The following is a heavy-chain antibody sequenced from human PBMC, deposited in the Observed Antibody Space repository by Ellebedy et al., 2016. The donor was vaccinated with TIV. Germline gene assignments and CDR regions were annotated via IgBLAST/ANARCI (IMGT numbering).Heavy chain of an antibody. V-gene: IGHV1-2*02. D-gene: IGHD1-7*01. CDR2: INPNSGGT. CDR3: ARVGPDLVELLMNGPSAFWYFDV. Sequence: AASVKVSCKASGYTFTDYLMNWVRQAPGQGLEWVGWINPNSGGTNYAQKFQGRVTMTRDTSISTAYVELRGLTFDDTAVYYCARVGPDLVELLMNGPSAFWYFDVWGRGTLLTVSS. J-gene: IGHJ2*01. CDR1: GYTFTDYL.